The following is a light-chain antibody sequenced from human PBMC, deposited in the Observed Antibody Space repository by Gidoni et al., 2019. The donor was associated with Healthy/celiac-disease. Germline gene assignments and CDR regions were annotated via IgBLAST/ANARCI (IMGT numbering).Light chain of an antibody. J-gene: IGLJ2*01. V-gene: IGLV2-14*03. CDR3: SSYTSSAQEV. Sequence: QSALTQPASVSGSPGQSITISCTGTSSDVGGYNYVSWYQQHPGKAPKLMIYDVSNRPSGVSNRFSGLQAEDEADYYCSSYTSSAQEVFGGGTKLTVL. CDR2: DVS. CDR1: SSDVGGYNY.